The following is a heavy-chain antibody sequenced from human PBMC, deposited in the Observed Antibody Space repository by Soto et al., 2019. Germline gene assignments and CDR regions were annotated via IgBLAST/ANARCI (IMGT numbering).Heavy chain of an antibody. V-gene: IGHV1-8*01. J-gene: IGHJ6*03. CDR3: ARGEYSYGYIYYYYMDV. CDR1: GYTFTSYD. CDR2: MNPSSGNT. D-gene: IGHD5-18*01. Sequence: ASVKVSCKASGYTFTSYDINWVRQATGQGLEWMGWMNPSSGNTGYAQKFQGRVTMTRNTSISTAYMELSSLRSEDTAVYYCARGEYSYGYIYYYYMDVWGKGTTVTVSS.